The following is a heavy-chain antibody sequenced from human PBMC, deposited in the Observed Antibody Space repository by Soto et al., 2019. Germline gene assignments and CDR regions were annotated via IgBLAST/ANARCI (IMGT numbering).Heavy chain of an antibody. CDR2: INAGNGNT. J-gene: IGHJ6*02. D-gene: IGHD3-10*01. CDR3: ARDRYYYGSGSYAYYYYYGMDV. CDR1: GYTFTSYA. V-gene: IGHV1-3*01. Sequence: QVPLVQSGAEVKKPGASVKVSCKASGYTFTSYAMHWVRQAPGQRLEWMGWINAGNGNTKYSQKFQGRVTITRDTSASTAYMELSSLRSEDTAVYYCARDRYYYGSGSYAYYYYYGMDVWGQGTTVTVSS.